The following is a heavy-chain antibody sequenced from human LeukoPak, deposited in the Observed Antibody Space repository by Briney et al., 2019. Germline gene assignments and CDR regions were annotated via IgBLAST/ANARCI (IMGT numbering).Heavy chain of an antibody. Sequence: GGSLRLSCAASGFTFSSYAMHWVRQAPGKGLEWVAVISYDGSNKYYADSVKGRFTISRDNSKNTLYLQMNSLRAEDTAVYYCARDCGDLCDAFDIWGQGTMVTVSS. CDR1: GFTFSSYA. V-gene: IGHV3-30-3*01. D-gene: IGHD4-17*01. CDR3: ARDCGDLCDAFDI. CDR2: ISYDGSNK. J-gene: IGHJ3*02.